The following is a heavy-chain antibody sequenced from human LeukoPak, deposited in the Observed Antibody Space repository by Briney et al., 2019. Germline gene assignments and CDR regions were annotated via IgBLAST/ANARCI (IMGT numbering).Heavy chain of an antibody. V-gene: IGHV4-4*09. J-gene: IGHJ4*02. CDR2: INTSGST. D-gene: IGHD7-27*01. CDR3: ARRGNWGFFDY. Sequence: TSETLSLTCTVSGGSISSNYWSWIRQPPGKGLEWIGYINTSGSTNYNPSLKSRVSTSLDTSRNQFSLKLTSVTAADTAVYYCARRGNWGFFDYWGQGILVSVSS. CDR1: GGSISSNY.